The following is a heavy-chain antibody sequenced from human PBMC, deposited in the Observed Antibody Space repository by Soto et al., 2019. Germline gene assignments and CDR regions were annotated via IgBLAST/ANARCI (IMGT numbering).Heavy chain of an antibody. V-gene: IGHV1-2*04. CDR3: ARDAELIAVAGPTYYYGMDV. CDR2: INPKNGVT. CDR1: GYTFSGYY. D-gene: IGHD6-19*01. Sequence: ASVKVSCKASGYTFSGYYMHWVRQAPGQGLQWMGWINPKNGVTNYAQKFQGWVTMTRDTSISTAYIEFNRLRSDDSAAYYCARDAELIAVAGPTYYYGMDVWGQGTTVTVSS. J-gene: IGHJ6*02.